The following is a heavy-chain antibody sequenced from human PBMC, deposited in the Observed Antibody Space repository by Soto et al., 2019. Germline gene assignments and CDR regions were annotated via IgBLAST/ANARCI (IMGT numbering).Heavy chain of an antibody. J-gene: IGHJ4*02. CDR3: ARGQAAAGRPHSYYFDY. Sequence: SETLSLTCTVSGGSISSGGYYWSWIRQHPGKGLEWIGYIYYSGSTNYNPSLKSRVTISVDTSKNQFSLKLSSVTAADTAVYYCARGQAAAGRPHSYYFDYWGQGTLVTVSS. D-gene: IGHD6-13*01. CDR1: GGSISSGGYY. CDR2: IYYSGST. V-gene: IGHV4-31*03.